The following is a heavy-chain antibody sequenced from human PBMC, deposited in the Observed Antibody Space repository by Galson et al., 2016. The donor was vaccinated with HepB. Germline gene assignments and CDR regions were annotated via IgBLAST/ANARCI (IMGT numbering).Heavy chain of an antibody. CDR2: ISGSGNYT. D-gene: IGHD6-19*01. J-gene: IGHJ6*04. V-gene: IGHV3-11*06. CDR1: GFTFSDFY. CDR3: AREDGGVVPGSDLNYYYSYGMDV. Sequence: SLRLSCAASGFTFSDFYMSWIRQAPGKGLEWVSYISGSGNYTAYADSVKGRFTISRDNAKNSLFLQMFSLRAEDTAVYYCAREDGGVVPGSDLNYYYSYGMDVWGKGTTVTVSS.